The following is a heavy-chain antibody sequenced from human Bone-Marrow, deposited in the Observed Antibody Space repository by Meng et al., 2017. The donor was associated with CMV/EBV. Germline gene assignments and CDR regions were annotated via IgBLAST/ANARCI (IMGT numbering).Heavy chain of an antibody. D-gene: IGHD3/OR15-3a*01. CDR3: ARGWTHGMDV. CDR2: IYYSGST. J-gene: IGHJ6*02. CDR1: GGPISSYF. Sequence: SETLSLTCNVSGGPISSYFWTWIRQPPGKGLEWIGDIYYSGSTNYNPSLKSRLTISVDTSKNDFSLKLSSMTAADTAVYYCARGWTHGMDVWGRGTTVTVSS. V-gene: IGHV4-59*12.